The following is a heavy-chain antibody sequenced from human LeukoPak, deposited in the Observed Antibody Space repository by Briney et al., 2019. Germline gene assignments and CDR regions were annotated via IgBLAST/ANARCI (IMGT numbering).Heavy chain of an antibody. CDR3: ARGGRGYSYGYGY. D-gene: IGHD5-18*01. V-gene: IGHV3-30-3*01. CDR2: ISYDGSNK. J-gene: IGHJ4*02. CDR1: GLTFSSYA. Sequence: PGGSLRLSCAASGLTFSSYAMHWVRQAPGKGLEWVAVISYDGSNKYYADSVKGRFTISRDNSKNTLYLQMNSLRAEDTAVYYCARGGRGYSYGYGYWGQGTLVTVSS.